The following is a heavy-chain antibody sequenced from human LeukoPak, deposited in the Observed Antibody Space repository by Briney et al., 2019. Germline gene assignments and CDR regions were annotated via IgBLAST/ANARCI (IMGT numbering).Heavy chain of an antibody. V-gene: IGHV1-8*01. Sequence: ASVKVSCKASGYTFTSYDINWVRQATGQGLEWMGWMNPNSGNTGYAQKFQGRVAMTRSTSISTAYMELSSLRFEDTAVYYCTRSVRNGHIDYWGQGTLVTVSS. CDR3: TRSVRNGHIDY. CDR1: GYTFTSYD. J-gene: IGHJ4*02. CDR2: MNPNSGNT. D-gene: IGHD2-21*01.